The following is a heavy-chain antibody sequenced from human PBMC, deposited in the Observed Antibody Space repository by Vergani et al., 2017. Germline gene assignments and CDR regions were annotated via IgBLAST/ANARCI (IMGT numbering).Heavy chain of an antibody. J-gene: IGHJ4*02. CDR3: GRGSDNYN. CDR1: GFTFSSHA. Sequence: EVQLLQSEGAVVQPGGSLRLSCVASGFTFSSHAMSWVRQGHGQGLEWVSSIQNTGDSTHYADSVKGRFTISRDTSKNTLYLQMNSLRVEDTAVYYCGRGSDNYNWGQGTLVTVSS. D-gene: IGHD5-24*01. V-gene: IGHV3-23*01. CDR2: IQNTGDST.